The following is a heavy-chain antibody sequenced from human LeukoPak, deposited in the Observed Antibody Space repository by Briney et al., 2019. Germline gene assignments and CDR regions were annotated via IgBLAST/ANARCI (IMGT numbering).Heavy chain of an antibody. Sequence: ASVKVFCKASGGTFSSYAISWVRQAPGQGLEWMGWVSTYNGNTKYAQNLQGRVTTTTDSSTSTAYQELRSLRSDDTAMYYCARQSTGSYYSPIDDWGQGTLVTVSS. CDR1: GGTFSSYA. V-gene: IGHV1-18*01. J-gene: IGHJ4*02. CDR2: VSTYNGNT. CDR3: ARQSTGSYYSPIDD. D-gene: IGHD1-26*01.